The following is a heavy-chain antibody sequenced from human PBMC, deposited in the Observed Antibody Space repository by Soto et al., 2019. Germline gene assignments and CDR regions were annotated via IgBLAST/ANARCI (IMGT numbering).Heavy chain of an antibody. CDR1: GYTFTAYY. V-gene: IGHV1-2*04. CDR3: ARDVPRLRTNFYGSTYYGMDV. Sequence: ASVKVSCKASGYTFTAYYMHWVRQAPGQGLEWMGWINPNSGGTNYAQKFQGWVSMTRDTSISTAYMEVSRLRSDDTAVYYCARDVPRLRTNFYGSTYYGMDVWGQGTTVTVSS. J-gene: IGHJ6*02. CDR2: INPNSGGT. D-gene: IGHD3-10*01.